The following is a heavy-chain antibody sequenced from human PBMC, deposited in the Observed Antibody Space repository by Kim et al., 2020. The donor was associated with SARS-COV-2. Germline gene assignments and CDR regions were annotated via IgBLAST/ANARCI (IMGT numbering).Heavy chain of an antibody. J-gene: IGHJ4*02. CDR2: T. V-gene: IGHV3-53*01. CDR3: AREGSGWTFDY. D-gene: IGHD6-19*01. Sequence: TYYADSVKGRFTISRDNSKNTLYLQMNSLRAEDTAVYYCAREGSGWTFDYWGQGTLVTVSS.